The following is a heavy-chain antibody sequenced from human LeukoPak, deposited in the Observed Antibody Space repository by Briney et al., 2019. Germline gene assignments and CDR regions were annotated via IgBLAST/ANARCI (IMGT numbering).Heavy chain of an antibody. CDR3: ARGEGLLWFGESLNWFDP. V-gene: IGHV4-59*01. CDR1: GGSISSYY. D-gene: IGHD3-10*01. J-gene: IGHJ5*02. CDR2: IYYSGST. Sequence: SETLSLTCTVSGGSISSYYWSWIRQPPGKGLEWIGYIYYSGSTNYNPSLKSRVTISVDTSKNQFSLKLSSVTAADTAVYYCARGEGLLWFGESLNWFDPWGQGTLVTVSS.